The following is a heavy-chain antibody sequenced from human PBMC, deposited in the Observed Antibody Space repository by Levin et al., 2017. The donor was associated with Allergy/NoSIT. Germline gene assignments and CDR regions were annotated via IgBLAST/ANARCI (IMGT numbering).Heavy chain of an antibody. V-gene: IGHV3-49*03. D-gene: IGHD6-13*01. J-gene: IGHJ4*02. Sequence: PGGSLRLSCTASGFTFGDYAMSWFRQAPGKGLEWVGFIRSKAYGGTTEYAASVKGRFTISRDDSKSIAYLQMNSLKTEDTAVYYCTREPVQQLVLNYFDYWGQGTLVTVSS. CDR1: GFTFGDYA. CDR3: TREPVQQLVLNYFDY. CDR2: IRSKAYGGTT.